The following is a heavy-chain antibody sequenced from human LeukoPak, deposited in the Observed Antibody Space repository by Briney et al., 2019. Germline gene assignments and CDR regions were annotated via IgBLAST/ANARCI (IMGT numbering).Heavy chain of an antibody. Sequence: GGSLRLSCAASRFTFSSYGMHWVRQAPGKGLEWVAFIQYDVSSEYYADSVKGRFTVSRDNSKNTLYLQMNSLRAEDTAVYYCARVDRGLFDYWGQGTLVTDSS. V-gene: IGHV3-30*02. J-gene: IGHJ4*02. D-gene: IGHD2-2*03. CDR1: RFTFSSYG. CDR3: ARVDRGLFDY. CDR2: IQYDVSSE.